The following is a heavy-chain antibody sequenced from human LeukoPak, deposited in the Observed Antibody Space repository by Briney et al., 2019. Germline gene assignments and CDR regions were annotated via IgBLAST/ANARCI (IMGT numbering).Heavy chain of an antibody. CDR3: ARGGYSGSYYRFS. V-gene: IGHV3-74*01. Sequence: GGSLRLSCAASGFTFSDYWMHWGRHVLGKGLVWLSRISKEGDNAVYADSAKGRFTMSRDNAKKTVYLQLTTLRPEDTAVYYCARGGYSGSYYRFSWGQGTLVTVSS. J-gene: IGHJ4*02. D-gene: IGHD3-22*01. CDR1: GFTFSDYW. CDR2: ISKEGDNA.